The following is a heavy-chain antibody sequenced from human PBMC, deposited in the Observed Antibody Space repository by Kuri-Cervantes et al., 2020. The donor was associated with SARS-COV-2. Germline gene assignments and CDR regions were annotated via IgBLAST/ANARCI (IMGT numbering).Heavy chain of an antibody. J-gene: IGHJ3*02. V-gene: IGHV3-7*01. CDR2: IKQDGSEK. CDR1: GFTFSNYW. Sequence: GESLKISCAASGFTFSNYWMTWVRQAPGKGLEWVANIKQDGSEKYYVDSVKGRFTISRDNAKNSLYLQMNSLRAEDTAVYYCAREGVDIVGAPHDAFDIWGQGTMVTVSS. CDR3: AREGVDIVGAPHDAFDI. D-gene: IGHD1-26*01.